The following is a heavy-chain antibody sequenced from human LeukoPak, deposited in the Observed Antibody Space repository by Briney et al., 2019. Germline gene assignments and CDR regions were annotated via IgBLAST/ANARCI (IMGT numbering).Heavy chain of an antibody. J-gene: IGHJ3*02. CDR2: IRYDGSKK. Sequence: PGGSLRLSCAQSGVTSSGEVLYTVCQAPGKGLEWVAFIRYDGSKKYYADSVKGRFTISRDNSKNTLYLQMDSLRAEDTAVYYCAKVPGVLISTRGAFDIWGQGTMVTVSS. CDR1: GVTSSGEV. D-gene: IGHD2-15*01. V-gene: IGHV3-30*02. CDR3: AKVPGVLISTRGAFDI.